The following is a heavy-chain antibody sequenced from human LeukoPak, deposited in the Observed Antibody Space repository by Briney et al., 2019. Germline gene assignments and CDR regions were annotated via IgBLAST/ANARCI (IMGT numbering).Heavy chain of an antibody. Sequence: ASVKVSCKASGYTFTGYYMHWVRQAPGQGLEWMGWINPNSGGTNYAQKFQGRVTMTRDTSISTDYMELSRLRSDDTAVYYCARGRWLQNYYGMDVWGQGTTVTVSS. J-gene: IGHJ6*02. CDR2: INPNSGGT. D-gene: IGHD5-24*01. CDR1: GYTFTGYY. V-gene: IGHV1-2*02. CDR3: ARGRWLQNYYGMDV.